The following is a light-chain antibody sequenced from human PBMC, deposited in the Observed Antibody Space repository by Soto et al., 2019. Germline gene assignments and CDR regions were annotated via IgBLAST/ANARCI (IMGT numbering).Light chain of an antibody. Sequence: DIQMTQSPSSLSASVGDRVTITCRASQSISSYLNWYQQKPGKAPKLLIYAASSLQSGVPSRFSGSGSRTDFTLTISSLQPEDFATYYCQQSYSTPLTFGPGTKVYLK. CDR2: AAS. V-gene: IGKV1-39*01. J-gene: IGKJ3*01. CDR1: QSISSY. CDR3: QQSYSTPLT.